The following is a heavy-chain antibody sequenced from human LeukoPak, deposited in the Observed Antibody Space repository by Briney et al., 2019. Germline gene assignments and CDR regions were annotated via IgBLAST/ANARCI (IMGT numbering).Heavy chain of an antibody. CDR1: GFTFSSYG. V-gene: IGHV3-30*18. J-gene: IGHJ4*02. CDR3: AKDLGSSGWTFDY. CDR2: ISYDGSNK. D-gene: IGHD6-19*01. Sequence: GGSLRISCAASGFTFSSYGMHWVRQAPGKGLEWVAVISYDGSNKYYADSVKGRFTISRDNSKNTLYLQMNSLRAEDTAVYYCAKDLGSSGWTFDYWGQGTLVTVSS.